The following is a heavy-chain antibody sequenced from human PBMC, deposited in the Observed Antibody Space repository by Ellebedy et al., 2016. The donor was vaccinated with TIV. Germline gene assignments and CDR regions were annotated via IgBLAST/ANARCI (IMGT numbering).Heavy chain of an antibody. V-gene: IGHV3-7*04. CDR3: ARDSGSGSYWWFDP. J-gene: IGHJ5*02. D-gene: IGHD3-10*01. CDR2: IKQDGSEK. Sequence: GESLKISXAASGFTFSSYWMSWVRQAPGKGLEWVANIKQDGSEKYYVDSVKGRFTISRDNAKNSLYLQMNSLRAEDTAVYYCARDSGSGSYWWFDPWGQGTLVTVSS. CDR1: GFTFSSYW.